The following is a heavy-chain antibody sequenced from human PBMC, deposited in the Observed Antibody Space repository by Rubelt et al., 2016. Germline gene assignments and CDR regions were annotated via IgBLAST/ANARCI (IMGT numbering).Heavy chain of an antibody. CDR3: SADFDY. CDR2: GST. Sequence: GSTYYNPSLKSRVTISVDTSKNQFSLKLSPVTAADTAVYYCSADFDYWGQGTLVTVSS. V-gene: IGHV4-39*07. J-gene: IGHJ4*02.